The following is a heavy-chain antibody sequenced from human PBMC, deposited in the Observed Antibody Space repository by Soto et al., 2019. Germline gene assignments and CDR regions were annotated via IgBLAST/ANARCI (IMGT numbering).Heavy chain of an antibody. V-gene: IGHV5-51*01. J-gene: IGHJ4*02. CDR3: ASSVVVPSTMNYFDY. CDR2: IFPADSVT. CDR1: GYSFSHYW. D-gene: IGHD2-15*01. Sequence: PGESLKISCKGSGYSFSHYWIAWVRQIPVKGLEWMGFIFPADSVTKYSPSFQGQFTISADKSISTAYLQWSSPKASDTAMYYCASSVVVPSTMNYFDYCGQGSLVTVSS.